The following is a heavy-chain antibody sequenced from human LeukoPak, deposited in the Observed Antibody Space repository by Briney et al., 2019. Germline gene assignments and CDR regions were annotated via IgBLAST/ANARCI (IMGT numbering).Heavy chain of an antibody. CDR2: ISSSGISI. V-gene: IGHV3-48*03. J-gene: IGHJ4*02. Sequence: GGSLRLSCAASGLRFSDYEMNWVRQAPGKGLGWVSYISSSGISIYYADSVKGRFTLARDDAKNSLYLQMNSLRAEDTAVYYCASRANPGYWGQGTLVTVSS. CDR1: GLRFSDYE. CDR3: ASRANPGY.